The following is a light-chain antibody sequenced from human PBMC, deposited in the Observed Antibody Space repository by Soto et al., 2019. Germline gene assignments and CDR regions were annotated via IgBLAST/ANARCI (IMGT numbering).Light chain of an antibody. Sequence: DIQMTQSPSTLSASVVDRVTITCRASQSFSVWLAWYQQIAGKAPNLLIYKASRLKSGVPSGFTGSASETEFTLTISGLQPGDSATYYCQPYNSYSPTFGQVTKVEVK. J-gene: IGKJ1*01. CDR2: KAS. V-gene: IGKV1-5*03. CDR3: QPYNSYSPT. CDR1: QSFSVW.